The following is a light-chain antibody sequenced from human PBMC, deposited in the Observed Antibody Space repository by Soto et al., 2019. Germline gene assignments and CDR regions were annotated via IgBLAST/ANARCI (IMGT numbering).Light chain of an antibody. V-gene: IGKV3-20*01. J-gene: IGKJ1*01. CDR2: GAS. Sequence: EIVLTQSPGTLSLSPGERATLSCRASQTVSSNSLAWYHQKPGQAPRLLIYGASSRATGIPDRFSGSGSGTAFTITISRLEPEDFAVYYCQLYGSSARTFGQGTKVEIK. CDR1: QTVSSNS. CDR3: QLYGSSART.